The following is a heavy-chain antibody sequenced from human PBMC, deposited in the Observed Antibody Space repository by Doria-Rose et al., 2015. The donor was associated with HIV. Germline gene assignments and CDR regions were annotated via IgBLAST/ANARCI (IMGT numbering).Heavy chain of an antibody. CDR1: GFTLSSFA. V-gene: IGHV3-30*03. D-gene: IGHD6-13*01. Sequence: QVQLVESGGGVVQPGRSLRLSCAASGFTLSSFAMHWVRQAPGQGLEWAAIISYDGDTAYYADSVKGRFTISTDTSKNTLFLQMNSLRFEDTAVYYCARGGMIAAQNPVLNYWGQGTVVTVSS. J-gene: IGHJ4*02. CDR3: ARGGMIAAQNPVLNY. CDR2: ISYDGDTA.